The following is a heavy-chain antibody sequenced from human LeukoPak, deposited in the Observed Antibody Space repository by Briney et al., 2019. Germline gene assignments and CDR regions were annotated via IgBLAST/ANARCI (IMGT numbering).Heavy chain of an antibody. CDR2: IYTSGST. V-gene: IGHV4-61*02. J-gene: IGHJ4*02. CDR1: GGSISSGSYY. CDR3: ARDYGGKIDY. D-gene: IGHD4-23*01. Sequence: SQTLSLTCTVSGGSISSGSYYWSWIRQPAGKGLEWIGRIYTSGSTNYNPSLKSRVTMSVDTSKNQFSLKLSSVTAADTAVYYCARDYGGKIDYWGQGTLVTVSS.